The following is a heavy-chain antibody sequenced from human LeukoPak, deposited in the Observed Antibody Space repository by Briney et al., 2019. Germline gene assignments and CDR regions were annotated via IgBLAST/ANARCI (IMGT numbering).Heavy chain of an antibody. V-gene: IGHV3-48*01. CDR3: ARVWGYDSSGYSDY. Sequence: GGSLRLSCAASGFTFSSYSMNWVRQAPGKGLEWVSYISSSSSTIYYADSVKGRFTISRDNAKNSLYLQMNSLRAEDTAVYYCARVWGYDSSGYSDYWGQGTLVTVSS. CDR2: ISSSSSTI. J-gene: IGHJ4*02. D-gene: IGHD3-22*01. CDR1: GFTFSSYS.